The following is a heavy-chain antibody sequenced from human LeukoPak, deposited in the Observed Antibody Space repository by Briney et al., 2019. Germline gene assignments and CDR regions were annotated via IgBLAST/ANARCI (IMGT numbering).Heavy chain of an antibody. Sequence: ASVKVSCKASGYTFTSYDINWVRQATGQGLEWMGWMNPNSGNTGYAQKFQGRVTMTRNTSISTAYMELSSLRSEDTALYYWARAWGPTFCTDDVCYPQESFPHGGRAPLVPVS. CDR1: GYTFTSYD. CDR3: ARAWGPTFCTDDVCYPQESFPH. J-gene: IGHJ1*01. CDR2: MNPNSGNT. V-gene: IGHV1-8*01. D-gene: IGHD2-8*01.